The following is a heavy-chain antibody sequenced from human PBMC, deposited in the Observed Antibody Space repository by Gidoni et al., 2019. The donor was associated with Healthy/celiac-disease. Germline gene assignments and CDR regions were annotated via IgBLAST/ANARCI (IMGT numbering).Heavy chain of an antibody. J-gene: IGHJ5*02. CDR1: GGSISSGGYS. CDR2: IYPSGST. CDR3: ARESRWTAFVFDP. D-gene: IGHD3-3*01. Sequence: QLQLQESGSGLVKPSQTLSLTCAVSGGSISSGGYSWSWLRQPPGKGLEWIGYIYPSGSTYYNPSLKSRVTISVDRSKNQFSLKLSSVTAADTAVYYCARESRWTAFVFDPWGQGTLVTVSS. V-gene: IGHV4-30-2*01.